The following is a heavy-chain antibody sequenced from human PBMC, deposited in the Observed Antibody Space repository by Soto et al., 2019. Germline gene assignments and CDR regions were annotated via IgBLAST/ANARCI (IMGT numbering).Heavy chain of an antibody. CDR1: GYTFTGYY. CDR3: ARVSVATIGAFDI. J-gene: IGHJ3*02. Sequence: ASVKVSCKASGYTFTGYYMHWVRQAPGQGLEWMGWINPNSGGTNYAQKFQGRVTMTRDTSISTAYMELSRLRSDDTAVYYCARVSVATIGAFDIWGQGTMVTVSS. V-gene: IGHV1-2*02. CDR2: INPNSGGT. D-gene: IGHD5-12*01.